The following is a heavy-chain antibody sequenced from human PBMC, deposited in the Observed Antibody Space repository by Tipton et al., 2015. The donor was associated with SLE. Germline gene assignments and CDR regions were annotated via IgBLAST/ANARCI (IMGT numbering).Heavy chain of an antibody. D-gene: IGHD3-9*01. CDR3: ARSVALVLNFDY. CDR2: INHSGST. Sequence: TLSLTCAVSGYSISSGYYWGWIRQPPGKGLEWIGEINHSGSTNYNPSLKSRVTISVDTSKNQFSLKLSSVTAADTAVYYCARSVALVLNFDYWGQGTLVTVSS. J-gene: IGHJ4*02. CDR1: GYSISSGYY. V-gene: IGHV4-38-2*01.